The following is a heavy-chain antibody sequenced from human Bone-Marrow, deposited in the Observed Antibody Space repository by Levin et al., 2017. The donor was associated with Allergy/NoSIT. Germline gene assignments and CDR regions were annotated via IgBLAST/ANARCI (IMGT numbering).Heavy chain of an antibody. CDR3: ASLSLRGVTANPSHFDY. J-gene: IGHJ4*02. CDR1: GGSFSGYY. Sequence: SETLSLTCAVYGGSFSGYYWSWIRQPPGKGLEWIGEINHSGSTNYNPSLKSRVTISVDTSKNQFSLKLSSVTAADTAVYYCASLSLRGVTANPSHFDYWGQGTLVTVSS. V-gene: IGHV4-34*01. D-gene: IGHD2-21*02. CDR2: INHSGST.